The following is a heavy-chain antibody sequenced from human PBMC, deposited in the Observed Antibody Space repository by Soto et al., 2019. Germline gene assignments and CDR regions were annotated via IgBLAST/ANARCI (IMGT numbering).Heavy chain of an antibody. J-gene: IGHJ6*02. CDR3: AVVDTAMADGMDV. D-gene: IGHD5-18*01. CDR2: IYSGGST. V-gene: IGHV3-66*01. Sequence: GGSLRLSCAAYGFTVSSNYMSWVRQAPGKGLEWVSVIYSGGSTYYADSVKGRFTISRDNSKNTLYLQMNSLRAEDTAVYYCAVVDTAMADGMDVWGQGTTVTVSS. CDR1: GFTVSSNY.